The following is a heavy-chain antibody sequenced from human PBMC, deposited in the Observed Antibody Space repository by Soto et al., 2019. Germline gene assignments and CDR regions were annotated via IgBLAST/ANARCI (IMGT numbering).Heavy chain of an antibody. D-gene: IGHD5-18*01. V-gene: IGHV3-11*01. CDR1: GFTFSDYY. CDR2: ISSSGSTI. Sequence: GGSLRLSCAASGFTFSDYYMSWIRQAPGKGLEWVSYISSSGSTIYYADSVKGRFTISRDNAKNSLYLQMNSLRAEDPAVYYCARRIQLWLDAFDIWGQGTMVTVSS. CDR3: ARRIQLWLDAFDI. J-gene: IGHJ3*02.